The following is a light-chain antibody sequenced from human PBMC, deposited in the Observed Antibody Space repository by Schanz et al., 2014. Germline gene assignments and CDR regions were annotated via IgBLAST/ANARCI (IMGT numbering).Light chain of an antibody. V-gene: IGKV3-20*01. J-gene: IGKJ5*01. CDR1: QSVSSSY. CDR2: GAS. Sequence: EIVLTQSPGTLSLSPGDWASLSCRASQSVSSSYLAWYQQKAGQAPRLLIYGASSRATGIPDRFSGSGSGTDFTLTITRLEPEDFAVYYCQQYGNSPGTFGQGTRLEIK. CDR3: QQYGNSPGT.